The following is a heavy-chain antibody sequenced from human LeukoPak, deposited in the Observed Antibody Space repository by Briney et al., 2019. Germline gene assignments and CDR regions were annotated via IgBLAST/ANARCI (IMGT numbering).Heavy chain of an antibody. Sequence: SENLSLTCTVSGGSISSSSYYWGWIRQPPGKGLEWIGSIYYSGSTYYNPSLKSRVTISVDTSKNQFSLKLSSVTAADTAVYFCARHQVYGSGSLYYFDYWGQGTLVTVSS. V-gene: IGHV4-39*01. D-gene: IGHD3-10*01. CDR3: ARHQVYGSGSLYYFDY. J-gene: IGHJ4*02. CDR1: GGSISSSSYY. CDR2: IYYSGST.